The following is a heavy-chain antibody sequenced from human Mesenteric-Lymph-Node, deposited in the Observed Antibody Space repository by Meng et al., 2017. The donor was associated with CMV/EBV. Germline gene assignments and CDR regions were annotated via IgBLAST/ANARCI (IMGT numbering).Heavy chain of an antibody. CDR3: ATYKEDCSSTSCYNYFDH. Sequence: FTSYGIGWVRQMPGKGLEWMGIICPGESDTRYSLSFEGQVTISADKSIGTAYLQWSSLKASDTAMYYCATYKEDCSSTSCYNYFDHWGQGTLVTVSS. CDR2: ICPGESDT. V-gene: IGHV5-51*01. J-gene: IGHJ4*02. CDR1: FTSYG. D-gene: IGHD2-2*02.